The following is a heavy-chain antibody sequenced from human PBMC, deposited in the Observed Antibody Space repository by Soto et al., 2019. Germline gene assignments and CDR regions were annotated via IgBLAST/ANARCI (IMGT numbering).Heavy chain of an antibody. J-gene: IGHJ4*02. CDR1: GFTFSNAW. CDR3: TTRPPYYYDSSGYFY. CDR2: IKSKTDGGTT. V-gene: IGHV3-15*01. D-gene: IGHD3-22*01. Sequence: EVQLVESGGGLVKPGGSLRLSCAASGFTFSNAWMSWVRQAPGKGLEWVGRIKSKTDGGTTDYAAPVKGRFTISRDDSKNTLYLQMNSLKTEDTAVYYCTTRPPYYYDSSGYFYWGQGTLVTVSS.